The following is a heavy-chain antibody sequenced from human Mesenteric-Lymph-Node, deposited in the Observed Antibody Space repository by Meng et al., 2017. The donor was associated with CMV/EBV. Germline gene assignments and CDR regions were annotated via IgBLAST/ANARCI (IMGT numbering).Heavy chain of an antibody. CDR1: GGTFSRYT. CDR3: AGDTYGGGYYYYGMDV. V-gene: IGHV1-69*04. CDR2: VIPILGIT. Sequence: SVKVSCKASGGTFSRYTINWVRQAPGQGLEWMGRVIPILGITNYAQKFQGRVTITADKSTCTAYMELSSLRSEDTAVYYCAGDTYGGGYYYYGMDVWGQGTTVTVSS. D-gene: IGHD4/OR15-4a*01. J-gene: IGHJ6*02.